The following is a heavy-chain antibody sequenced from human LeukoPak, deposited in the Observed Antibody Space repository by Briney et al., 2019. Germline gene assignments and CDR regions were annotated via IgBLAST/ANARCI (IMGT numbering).Heavy chain of an antibody. CDR3: ARVTGGKDCSTTNCYMRGWFDP. D-gene: IGHD2-2*02. Sequence: ASVKVSCKASGGTFSSYAINWVRQAPGQGLEWMGGIIPVFGTSNYAQKFQGRVTITADESTSTVYMELSSLRSEDTAVYYCARVTGGKDCSTTNCYMRGWFDPWGQGTLVTVSS. CDR1: GGTFSSYA. CDR2: IIPVFGTS. V-gene: IGHV1-69*13. J-gene: IGHJ5*02.